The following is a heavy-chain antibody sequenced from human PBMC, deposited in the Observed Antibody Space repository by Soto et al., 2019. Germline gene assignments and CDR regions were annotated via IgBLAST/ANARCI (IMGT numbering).Heavy chain of an antibody. CDR2: ISGSGGIT. J-gene: IGHJ4*02. CDR3: AKDQGSSWYEIDY. V-gene: IGHV3-23*01. D-gene: IGHD6-13*01. CDR1: GFTFSNYA. Sequence: LRLSCAASGFTFSNYAVTWVRQAPGKGLEWVSTISGSGGITYYADSVKGRFTISRDNSKNTLYLQMNSLRAEDTAVYYCAKDQGSSWYEIDYWGQGTLVTVSS.